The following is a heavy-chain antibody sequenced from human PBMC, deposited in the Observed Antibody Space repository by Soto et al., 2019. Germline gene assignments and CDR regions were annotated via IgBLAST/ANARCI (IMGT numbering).Heavy chain of an antibody. D-gene: IGHD3-10*01. CDR1: GFTFTSYG. CDR2: ISYDGSKK. CDR3: AKTWFGEDNYGMDV. V-gene: IGHV3-30*18. J-gene: IGHJ6*02. Sequence: GGSLRLSCAASGFTFTSYGLHWVRQAPGKGLEWVAGISYDGSKKYFADSVKGRFTISRDNPRSTLFLDMNSLRGEDTAIYYCAKTWFGEDNYGMDVWGQGTTVTVSS.